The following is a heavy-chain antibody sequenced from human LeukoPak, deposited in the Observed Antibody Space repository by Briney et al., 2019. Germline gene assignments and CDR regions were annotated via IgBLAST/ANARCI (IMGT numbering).Heavy chain of an antibody. D-gene: IGHD2-21*02. J-gene: IGHJ3*02. CDR1: RVSVSSFY. CDR3: AKERGYTDCVRSFDI. V-gene: IGHV4-4*07. Sequence: SETLSLTCTVSRVSVSSFYWDWIRQPAGKGLEWIGRMYPSGSTNYNPSLKSRVTMSVDTSKNQFSLILTSVTAADTAMYYCAKERGYTDCVRSFDIWGRGTMVTVSS. CDR2: MYPSGST.